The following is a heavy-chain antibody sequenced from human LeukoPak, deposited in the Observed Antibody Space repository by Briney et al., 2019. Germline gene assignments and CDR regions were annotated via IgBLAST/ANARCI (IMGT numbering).Heavy chain of an antibody. J-gene: IGHJ4*02. CDR3: AKWSIAARYYFDY. Sequence: PGGSLRLSCAASGFTFSSYAMSWVRQAPWKGLEWVSAISGSGGSTYYADSVKGRFTISRDNSKNTLYLQMNSLRAEDTAVYYCAKWSIAARYYFDYWGQGTLVTVSS. V-gene: IGHV3-23*01. CDR1: GFTFSSYA. CDR2: ISGSGGST. D-gene: IGHD6-6*01.